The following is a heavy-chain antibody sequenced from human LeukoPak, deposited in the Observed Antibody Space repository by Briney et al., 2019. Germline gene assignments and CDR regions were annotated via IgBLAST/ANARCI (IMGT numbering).Heavy chain of an antibody. V-gene: IGHV1-46*01. Sequence: GASVKVSCKAFGYTFTSYYMHWVRQAPGQGLEWMATINPSGGSTVYAQKLQGRVTMTTDTSTSTAYMELRSLRSDDTAMYYCARDDLDCSGGTCYPGDYWGQGTLVTVSS. CDR3: ARDDLDCSGGTCYPGDY. J-gene: IGHJ4*02. D-gene: IGHD2-15*01. CDR1: GYTFTSYY. CDR2: INPSGGST.